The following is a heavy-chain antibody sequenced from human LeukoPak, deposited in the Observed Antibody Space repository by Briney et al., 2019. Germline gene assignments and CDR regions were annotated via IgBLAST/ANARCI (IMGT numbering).Heavy chain of an antibody. Sequence: ASVKVSCKASGYTFTSYGISWVRQAPGQGLEWMGWISAYNGNTNYAQKLQGRVTMTTDTSTSTAYMELRSLRSDDTAVCYCATLDYGDRSAYFDYWGQGTLVTVSS. CDR1: GYTFTSYG. J-gene: IGHJ4*02. CDR2: ISAYNGNT. CDR3: ATLDYGDRSAYFDY. D-gene: IGHD4-17*01. V-gene: IGHV1-18*01.